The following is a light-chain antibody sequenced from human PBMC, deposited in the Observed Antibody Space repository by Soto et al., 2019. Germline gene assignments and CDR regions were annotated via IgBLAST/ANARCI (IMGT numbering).Light chain of an antibody. CDR1: QSVSSN. V-gene: IGKV3-15*01. Sequence: EIVMTQSPATLSVSPGERATLSCRASQSVSSNLAWYQQKPGQAPRLLIHGASTRATGIPARFSGSGSGTEFTLTISSLQSEDFAVYYCQQYNNWPRTFGQRTKVEIK. CDR3: QQYNNWPRT. CDR2: GAS. J-gene: IGKJ1*01.